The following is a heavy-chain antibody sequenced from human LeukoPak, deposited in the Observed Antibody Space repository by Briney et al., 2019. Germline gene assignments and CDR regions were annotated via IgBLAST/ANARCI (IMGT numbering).Heavy chain of an antibody. Sequence: GGSLRLSCAASGFTFSSYAMSGVRHAPGGGGEWVSAISGSGGSTYYAVPVRGRFPISRHNSKNTLYLQMNSLRAEDTAVDQCFSTEGIDYWGQGTLVTVSS. V-gene: IGHV3-23*01. CDR3: FSTEGIDY. CDR2: ISGSGGST. J-gene: IGHJ4*02. CDR1: GFTFSSYA. D-gene: IGHD4-17*01.